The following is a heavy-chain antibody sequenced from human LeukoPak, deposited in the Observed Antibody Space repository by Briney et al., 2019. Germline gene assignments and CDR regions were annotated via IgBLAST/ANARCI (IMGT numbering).Heavy chain of an antibody. CDR2: LYSGGST. Sequence: PGGSLRLSCAASGFTVSSNYMSWVRQAQGQGLEWVSVLYSGGSTYYADSVKGRLTISRDNSKNTLYLQMNSLRAEDTTVYYCARKRGYGYGDAFDIWGQGTMVSVSS. CDR1: GFTVSSNY. D-gene: IGHD5-18*01. J-gene: IGHJ3*02. V-gene: IGHV3-66*01. CDR3: ARKRGYGYGDAFDI.